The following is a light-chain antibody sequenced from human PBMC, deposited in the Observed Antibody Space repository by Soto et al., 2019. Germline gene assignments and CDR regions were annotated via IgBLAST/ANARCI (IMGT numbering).Light chain of an antibody. Sequence: DIQMTQSPSSLYASVGDRVTITCQASQDISNYLNWYQQKPGKAPKLLIYDASNLETGVPSRFSGSGSGTDFTFTISSLHPEDIATYYCQQYDNLPLTFGGGTKVEIK. CDR2: DAS. CDR3: QQYDNLPLT. J-gene: IGKJ4*01. V-gene: IGKV1-33*01. CDR1: QDISNY.